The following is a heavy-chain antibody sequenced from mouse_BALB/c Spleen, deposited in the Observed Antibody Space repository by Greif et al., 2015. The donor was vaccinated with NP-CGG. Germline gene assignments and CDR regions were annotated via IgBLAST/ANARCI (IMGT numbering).Heavy chain of an antibody. CDR1: GFTFSSFG. CDR3: ARSELYYFDY. V-gene: IGHV5-17*02. J-gene: IGHJ2*01. D-gene: IGHD1-3*01. Sequence: EVKLQESGGGLVQPGGSRKLSCAASGFTFSSFGMHWVRQAPEKGLEWVAYISSGSSTIYYADTVKGRFTISRDNPKNTLFLQMTSLRSEDTAMYYCARSELYYFDYWGQGTTLTVSS. CDR2: ISSGSSTI.